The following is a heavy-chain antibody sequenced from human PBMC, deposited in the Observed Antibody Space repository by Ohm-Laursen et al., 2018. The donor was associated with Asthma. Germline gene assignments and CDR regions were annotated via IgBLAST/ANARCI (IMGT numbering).Heavy chain of an antibody. CDR3: ASTYCSGGSCYFDYYGMDV. CDR2: IYYSGST. V-gene: IGHV4-59*01. D-gene: IGHD2-15*01. J-gene: IGHJ6*02. Sequence: GTLSLTCSVSGGSISSYYWSWIRQPPGKGLEWIGYIYYSGSTNYNPSLKSRVTISVDTSKNQSSLKLSSVTAADTAVYYCASTYCSGGSCYFDYYGMDVWGQGTTVTVSS. CDR1: GGSISSYY.